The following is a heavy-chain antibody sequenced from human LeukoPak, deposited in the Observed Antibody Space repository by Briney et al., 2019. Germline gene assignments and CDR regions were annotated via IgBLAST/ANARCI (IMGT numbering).Heavy chain of an antibody. CDR3: ARVHSGSYYEYFQH. CDR2: IYYSGST. D-gene: IGHD1-26*01. Sequence: NPSETLFLTCTVSGGSISSGGYYWSWIRQHPGKGLEWIGYIYYSGSTYYNPSLKSRVTISVDTSKNQFSLKLSSVTAADTAVYYCARVHSGSYYEYFQHWGQGTLVTVSS. V-gene: IGHV4-31*03. J-gene: IGHJ1*01. CDR1: GGSISSGGYY.